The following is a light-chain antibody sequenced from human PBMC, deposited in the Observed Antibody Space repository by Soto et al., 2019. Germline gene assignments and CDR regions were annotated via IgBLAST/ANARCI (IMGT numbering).Light chain of an antibody. CDR3: GTWDNNLNAAYV. V-gene: IGLV2-14*01. J-gene: IGLJ1*01. CDR1: SSDVGGYNY. CDR2: EVS. Sequence: QSALTQPASVSGSPGQSITISCTGTSSDVGGYNYVSWYQQHPGKAPKLMIYEVSNRPSGVSNRFSGSKSGNTASLTISGLQAEDEADYYCGTWDNNLNAAYVFGTGTKVTVL.